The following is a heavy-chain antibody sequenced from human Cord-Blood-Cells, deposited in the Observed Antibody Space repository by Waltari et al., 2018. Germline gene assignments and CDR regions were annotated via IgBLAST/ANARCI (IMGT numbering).Heavy chain of an antibody. CDR2: VVPEERKT. CDR3: ATVRITMVRGVIKGDYFDY. J-gene: IGHJ4*02. D-gene: IGHD3-10*01. V-gene: IGHV1-24*01. CDR1: GYTLTELS. Sequence: QVQLVQSGAEVKKPGASVKVSCKVSGYTLTELSMHWVRQAPGKGLEWMGGVVPEERKTIYAQKFQGRVTMTEDTSTDTAYMELSSLRSEDTAVYYCATVRITMVRGVIKGDYFDYWGQGTLVTVSS.